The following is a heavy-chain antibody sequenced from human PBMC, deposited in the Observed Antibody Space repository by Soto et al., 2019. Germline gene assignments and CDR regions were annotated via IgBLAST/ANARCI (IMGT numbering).Heavy chain of an antibody. Sequence: GGSLRLSCAASGFTFSSYGMHWVRQAPGKGLEWVAVIWYDGSNKYYADSVKGRFTISRDNSKNTLYLQMNSLRAEDTAVYYCAREPSGYCSGGSCYYYYGMDVWGQGTTVTVSS. CDR1: GFTFSSYG. V-gene: IGHV3-33*01. D-gene: IGHD2-15*01. J-gene: IGHJ6*02. CDR3: AREPSGYCSGGSCYYYYGMDV. CDR2: IWYDGSNK.